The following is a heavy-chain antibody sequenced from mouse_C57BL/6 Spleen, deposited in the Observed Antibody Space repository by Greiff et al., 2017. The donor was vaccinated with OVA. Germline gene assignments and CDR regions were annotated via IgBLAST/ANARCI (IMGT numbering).Heavy chain of an antibody. V-gene: IGHV1-81*01. CDR1: GYTFTSYG. D-gene: IGHD2-3*01. CDR3: ARWDDGYYVGFFAY. Sequence: VQLQESGAELARPGASVKLSCKASGYTFTSYGISWVKQRTGQGLEWIGEIYPRSGNTYYNEKFKGKATLTADKSSSTAYMELRSLTSEDSAVYFCARWDDGYYVGFFAYWGQGTLVTVSA. J-gene: IGHJ3*01. CDR2: IYPRSGNT.